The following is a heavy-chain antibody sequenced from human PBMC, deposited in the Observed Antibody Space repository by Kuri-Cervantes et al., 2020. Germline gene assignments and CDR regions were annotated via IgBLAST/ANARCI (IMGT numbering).Heavy chain of an antibody. CDR3: ARDYYDSSGYSSFDY. CDR2: INHSGST. CDR1: GYSITSGYY. J-gene: IGHJ4*02. V-gene: IGHV4-38-2*02. D-gene: IGHD3-22*01. Sequence: SETLSLTCNVSGYSITSGYYWGWIRQPPGKGLEWIGEINHSGSTNYNPSLKSRVTISVDTSKNQFSLKRSSVTAAYTAVYYCARDYYDSSGYSSFDYWGQGTLVTVSS.